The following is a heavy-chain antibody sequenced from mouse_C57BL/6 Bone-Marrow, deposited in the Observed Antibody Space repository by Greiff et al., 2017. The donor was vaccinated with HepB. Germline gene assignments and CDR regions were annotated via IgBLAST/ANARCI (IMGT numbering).Heavy chain of an antibody. V-gene: IGHV5-16*01. D-gene: IGHD2-1*01. J-gene: IGHJ4*01. CDR3: ARGGNWPYAMDY. CDR1: GFTFSDYY. Sequence: EVKVVESEGGLVQPGSSMKLSCTASGFTFSDYYMAWVRQVPEKGLEWVANINYDGSSTYYLDSLKSRFIISRDNAKNILYLQMSSLKSEDTVTYYCARGGNWPYAMDYWGQGTSVTVSS. CDR2: INYDGSST.